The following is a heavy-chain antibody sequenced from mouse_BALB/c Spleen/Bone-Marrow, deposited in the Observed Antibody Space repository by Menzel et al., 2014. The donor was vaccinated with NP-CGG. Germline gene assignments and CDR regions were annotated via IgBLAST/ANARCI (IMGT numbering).Heavy chain of an antibody. Sequence: VKLMESGAELVKPGASVKLSCKASGYTFTSCYMYWVKQRPGQGLEWIGEINPSNGGTNFNEKFKSKATLTVDKSSSTAYMQLSSLTSEDSPVYYCTRSRYDYDNAMDCWGQGTSVTVSS. D-gene: IGHD2-4*01. V-gene: IGHV1S81*02. CDR3: TRSRYDYDNAMDC. J-gene: IGHJ4*01. CDR2: INPSNGGT. CDR1: GYTFTSCY.